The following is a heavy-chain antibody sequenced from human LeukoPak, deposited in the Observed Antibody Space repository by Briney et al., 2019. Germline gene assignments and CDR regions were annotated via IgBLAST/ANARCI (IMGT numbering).Heavy chain of an antibody. CDR2: IYTSGST. D-gene: IGHD3-22*01. Sequence: SETLSLTCTVSGGSISSGFYYWSWIRQPAGKGLEWIGRIYTSGSTNYNPSLKSRISISVDTSKNQFSLKLTSVTAADTAVYYCATLQSSGYDYSDYWGQGILVTVSS. V-gene: IGHV4-61*02. J-gene: IGHJ4*03. CDR3: ATLQSSGYDYSDY. CDR1: GGSISSGFYY.